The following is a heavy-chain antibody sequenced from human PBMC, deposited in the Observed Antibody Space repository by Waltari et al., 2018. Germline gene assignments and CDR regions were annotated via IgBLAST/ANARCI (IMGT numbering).Heavy chain of an antibody. CDR2: TSVICGTA. J-gene: IGHJ6*03. CDR3: ARGFEYSSSGGYYYYYYMDV. V-gene: IGHV1-69*12. D-gene: IGHD6-6*01. Sequence: QVQLVQSGAEVKTPGSSVKVSCKASGGTFSSYAISWVRQAPGQGLEWLGGTSVICGTANYAKKFQGRVTITADESTITAYMELSSLRSEDTAVYYCARGFEYSSSGGYYYYYYMDVWGKGTTVTISS. CDR1: GGTFSSYA.